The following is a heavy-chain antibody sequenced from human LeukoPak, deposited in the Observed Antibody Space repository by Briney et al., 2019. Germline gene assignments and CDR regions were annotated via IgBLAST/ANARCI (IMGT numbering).Heavy chain of an antibody. CDR2: IYYSGST. Sequence: SETLSLTCTVSGGSISSYYWSWVRQPPGKGLEWIGHIYYSGSTNYNPSLKSRVTISVDTSKNQFSLKVSSVTAADTAVYYCARDRWLGYWGQGTLVTVSS. D-gene: IGHD5-18*01. CDR3: ARDRWLGY. J-gene: IGHJ4*02. CDR1: GGSISSYY. V-gene: IGHV4-59*01.